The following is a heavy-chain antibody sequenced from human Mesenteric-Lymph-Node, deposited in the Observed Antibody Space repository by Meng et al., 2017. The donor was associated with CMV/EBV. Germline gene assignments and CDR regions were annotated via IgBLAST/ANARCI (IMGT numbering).Heavy chain of an antibody. J-gene: IGHJ4*02. V-gene: IGHV1-2*02. CDR1: GYTFTSYD. D-gene: IGHD2-21*01. CDR2: MNPNSGGT. CDR3: ARGGSGHIVVVIAAPFDY. Sequence: ASVKVSCKASGYTFTSYDINWVRQATGQGLEWMGWMNPNSGGTNYAQKFQGRVTMTRDTSISTAYMELSRLRSDDTAVYYCARGGSGHIVVVIAAPFDYWGQGTLVTVSS.